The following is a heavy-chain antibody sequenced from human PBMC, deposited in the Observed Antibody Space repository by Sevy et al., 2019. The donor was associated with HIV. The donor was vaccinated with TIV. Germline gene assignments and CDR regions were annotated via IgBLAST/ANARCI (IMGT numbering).Heavy chain of an antibody. V-gene: IGHV3-7*01. J-gene: IGHJ6*04. D-gene: IGHD3-10*01. CDR2: MRQDGSEK. CDR1: GFTFRNFW. Sequence: GGSLRLSCAVSGFTFRNFWMSWVRQAPGKGLEWVANMRQDGSEKYYVDSVRGRFTISRDNAKNSLFLQLNSLRADDTAIYYCAKSYFGSGTSYGMDLWGGGTTVTVSS. CDR3: AKSYFGSGTSYGMDL.